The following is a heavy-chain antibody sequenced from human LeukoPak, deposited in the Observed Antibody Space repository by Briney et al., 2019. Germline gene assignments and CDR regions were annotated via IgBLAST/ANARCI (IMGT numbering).Heavy chain of an antibody. CDR1: GYTFTSYG. Sequence: GASVKVSCKASGYTFTSYGISWVRQAPGQGLEWMGIINPSGGSTSYAQKFQGRVTMTRDTSTSTVYMELSSLRSEDTAVYYCARDRPLYYDSSGYSYYYGMDVWGQGTTVTVSS. D-gene: IGHD3-22*01. J-gene: IGHJ6*02. CDR2: INPSGGST. V-gene: IGHV1-46*01. CDR3: ARDRPLYYDSSGYSYYYGMDV.